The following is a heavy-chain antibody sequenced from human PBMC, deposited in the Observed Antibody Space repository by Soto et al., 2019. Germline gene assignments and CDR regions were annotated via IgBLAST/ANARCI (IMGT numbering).Heavy chain of an antibody. CDR1: GYSFTSYW. D-gene: IGHD3-16*01. Sequence: EVQLVQSGAEVKKPGESLKISCKGSGYSFTSYWIAWLRQMPGKGLEWMGTIYPADSDTRYSPSFQGQVTISADKSISTAYLQWSSLKASDTAMYYCARVGGPPGHYCYYGIDVWGQGTTVTVSS. J-gene: IGHJ6*02. CDR3: ARVGGPPGHYCYYGIDV. CDR2: IYPADSDT. V-gene: IGHV5-51*03.